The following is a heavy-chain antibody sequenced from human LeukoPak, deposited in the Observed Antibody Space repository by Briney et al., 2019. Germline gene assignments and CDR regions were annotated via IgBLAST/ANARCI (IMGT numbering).Heavy chain of an antibody. CDR1: GFTFSSYE. Sequence: GGSLRLSCAASGFTFSSYEMNWVRQAPGRGLEWVSYISSSGSTIYYADSVKGRFTISRDNSKNTLYLQMNRLRAEDTAVYYCAKDQGDYSSGWSIFDYWGQGSLVTVSS. CDR3: AKDQGDYSSGWSIFDY. CDR2: ISSSGSTI. V-gene: IGHV3-48*03. J-gene: IGHJ4*02. D-gene: IGHD6-19*01.